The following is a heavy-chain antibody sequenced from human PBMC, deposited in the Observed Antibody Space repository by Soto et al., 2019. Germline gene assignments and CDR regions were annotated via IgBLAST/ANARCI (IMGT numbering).Heavy chain of an antibody. CDR1: GFTFSSYS. D-gene: IGHD2-2*01. CDR3: TRDPHALDV. V-gene: IGHV3-48*02. CDR2: ITRSSSPI. J-gene: IGHJ6*02. Sequence: QPGGSLRLSCAASGFTFSSYSMNWVRQAPGKGLEWVAYITRSSSPIYYADSVKGRFTISRDNARNSLFLQMNSLRDEDTAVYYCTRDPHALDVWGQGTMVTVSS.